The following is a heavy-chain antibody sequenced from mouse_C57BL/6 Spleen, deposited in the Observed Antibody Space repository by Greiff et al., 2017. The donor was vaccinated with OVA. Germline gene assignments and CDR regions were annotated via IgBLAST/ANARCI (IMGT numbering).Heavy chain of an antibody. D-gene: IGHD1-1*01. CDR1: GFTFSDYG. J-gene: IGHJ1*03. Sequence: EVMLVESGGGLVKPGGSLKLSCAASGFTFSDYGMHWVRQAPEKGLEWVAYISSGSSTIYYADTVKGRSTISRDNAKNTPFLQMTRLRSEDTAVYYGARGDGRSSHWYFDVWGTGTTVTVSS. CDR3: ARGDGRSSHWYFDV. V-gene: IGHV5-17*01. CDR2: ISSGSSTI.